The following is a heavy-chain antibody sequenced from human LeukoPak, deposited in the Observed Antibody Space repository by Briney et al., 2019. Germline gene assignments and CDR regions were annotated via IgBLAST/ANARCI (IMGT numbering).Heavy chain of an antibody. CDR1: GFTFNNYE. CDR2: ISSSGKSK. V-gene: IGHV3-48*03. D-gene: IGHD3-16*01. CDR3: AIPITFGGLILRGTFDY. Sequence: GGSLRLSCVASGFTFNNYEVTWVRQAPGKGLECVSYISSSGKSKYYADYVRGRFTISRDNAKNSLYLQMNSLRAEDTAVYYCAIPITFGGLILRGTFDYWGQGTLVTVSS. J-gene: IGHJ4*02.